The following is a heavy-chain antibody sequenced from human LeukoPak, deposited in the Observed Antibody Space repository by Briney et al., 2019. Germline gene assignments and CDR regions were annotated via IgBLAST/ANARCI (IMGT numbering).Heavy chain of an antibody. D-gene: IGHD6-13*01. CDR1: GYTFTSYY. Sequence: ASVEVSCKASGYTFTSYYMHWVRQAPGQGLEWMGIINPSGGSTSYAQKFQGRVTMTRDTSTSTVYMELSSLRSEDTAVYYCASIGGSSPFDYWGQGTLVTVSS. CDR3: ASIGGSSPFDY. CDR2: INPSGGST. J-gene: IGHJ4*02. V-gene: IGHV1-46*01.